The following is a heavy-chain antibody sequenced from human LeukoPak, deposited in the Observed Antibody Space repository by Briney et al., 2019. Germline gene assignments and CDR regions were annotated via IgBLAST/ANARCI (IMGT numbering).Heavy chain of an antibody. J-gene: IGHJ6*02. Sequence: ASVKVSCKASGYTFTSYAMHWVRQAPGQRLEWMGWINAGNGNTKYSQKFQGRVTITRDTSASTAYMELSSLRSEDTAVYYCARAWGSYGSYGMDVWGQGTTVTVSS. D-gene: IGHD5-18*01. CDR2: INAGNGNT. V-gene: IGHV1-3*01. CDR3: ARAWGSYGSYGMDV. CDR1: GYTFTSYA.